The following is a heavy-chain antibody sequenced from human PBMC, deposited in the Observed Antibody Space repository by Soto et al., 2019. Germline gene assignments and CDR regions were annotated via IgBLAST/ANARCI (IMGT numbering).Heavy chain of an antibody. CDR1: GGTFSSYA. D-gene: IGHD3-16*02. V-gene: IGHV1-69*13. CDR3: ARVGGGTFGGVIVKFAYFDY. CDR2: IIPIFGTA. Sequence: ASVKVSCKASGGTFSSYAISWVRQAPGQGLEWMGGIIPIFGTANYAQKFQGRVTITADESTSTAYMELSSLRSEDTAVHYCARVGGGTFGGVIVKFAYFDYWGQGTLVTVSS. J-gene: IGHJ4*02.